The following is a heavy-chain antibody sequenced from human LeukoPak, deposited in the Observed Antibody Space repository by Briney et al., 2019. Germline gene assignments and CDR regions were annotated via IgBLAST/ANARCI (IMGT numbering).Heavy chain of an antibody. J-gene: IGHJ4*02. D-gene: IGHD4-17*01. Sequence: GGSLRLSCAASGFTFSSYEMNWVRQAPGKGLEWVSYISSSGSTIYYADSVKGRFTISRDNAKNSLYLQMNSLRVEDTAVYYCARGRYGDHGGSLGYWGQGTLVTVSS. CDR1: GFTFSSYE. CDR2: ISSSGSTI. V-gene: IGHV3-48*03. CDR3: ARGRYGDHGGSLGY.